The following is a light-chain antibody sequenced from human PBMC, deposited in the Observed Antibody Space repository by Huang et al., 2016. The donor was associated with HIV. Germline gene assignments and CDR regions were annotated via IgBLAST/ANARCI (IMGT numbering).Light chain of an antibody. Sequence: DIRLTQSPSSLSASVGDRVIITCRASQNIKRYLNWYQYKPGEAPKLLIYAPSNLHSGVPSTFSGSGSETDFTLTISSLQPEDSSTYYCQQSARIPRTFGQGTKLEI. CDR2: APS. J-gene: IGKJ2*01. CDR1: QNIKRY. V-gene: IGKV1-39*01. CDR3: QQSARIPRT.